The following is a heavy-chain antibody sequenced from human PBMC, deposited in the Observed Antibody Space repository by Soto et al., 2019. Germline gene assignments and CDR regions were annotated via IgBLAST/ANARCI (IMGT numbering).Heavy chain of an antibody. CDR1: GFTFSSYA. V-gene: IGHV3-30-3*01. CDR2: ISYDGSNK. D-gene: IGHD3-3*01. Sequence: QVQLVESGGGVVQPGRSLRLSCAASGFTFSSYAMHWVRQAPGKGLEGVAVISYDGSNKYYADSVKGRFTISRDNSKNTLYLQMNSLRAEDTAVYYCARVRGFWSGYPDYWGQGTLVTVSS. CDR3: ARVRGFWSGYPDY. J-gene: IGHJ4*02.